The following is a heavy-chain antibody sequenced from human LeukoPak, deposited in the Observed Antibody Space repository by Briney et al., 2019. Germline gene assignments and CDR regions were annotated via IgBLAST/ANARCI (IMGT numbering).Heavy chain of an antibody. J-gene: IGHJ3*02. CDR3: ARSINWNLDACDI. V-gene: IGHV4-61*02. CDR1: GASISKTFHY. D-gene: IGHD1-7*01. Sequence: PSQTLSLTCTVSGASISKTFHYWSWIRQPAGKGLEWIGRIYNSGSTNYNPSLKSRVAISVDTSKNQFSLRLNFVTAADTAVYYCARSINWNLDACDIWGRGTMVTVSS. CDR2: IYNSGST.